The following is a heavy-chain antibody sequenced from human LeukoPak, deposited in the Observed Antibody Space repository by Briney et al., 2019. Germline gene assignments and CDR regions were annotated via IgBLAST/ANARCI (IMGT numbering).Heavy chain of an antibody. J-gene: IGHJ5*02. CDR3: ARRKAIFGVVIIWFDP. CDR2: INHSGST. D-gene: IGHD3-3*01. V-gene: IGHV4-34*01. CDR1: GGSISSYY. Sequence: PSETLSLTCTVSGGSISSYYWSWIRQPPGKGLEWIGEINHSGSTNYNPSLKSRVTISVDTSKNQFSLKLSSVTAADTAVYYCARRKAIFGVVIIWFDPWGQGTLVTVSS.